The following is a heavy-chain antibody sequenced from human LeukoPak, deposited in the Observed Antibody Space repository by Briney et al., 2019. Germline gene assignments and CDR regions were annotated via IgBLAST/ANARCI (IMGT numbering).Heavy chain of an antibody. CDR1: GFTFSSYG. CDR2: ISYDGSNK. Sequence: GGSLRLSCAASGFTFSSYGMHWVRQAPGKGLEWVAVISYDGSNKYYADSVKGRFTISRDNSKNTLYLQMNSLRAEDTAVYYCARDQYSGYDLYYFDYWGQGTLVTVSS. CDR3: ARDQYSGYDLYYFDY. V-gene: IGHV3-30*03. J-gene: IGHJ4*02. D-gene: IGHD5-12*01.